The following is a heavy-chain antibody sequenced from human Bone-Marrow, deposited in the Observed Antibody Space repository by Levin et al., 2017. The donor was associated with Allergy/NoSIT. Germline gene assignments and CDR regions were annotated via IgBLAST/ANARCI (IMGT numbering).Heavy chain of an antibody. J-gene: IGHJ5*02. CDR2: ISYDGSNK. CDR1: GFTFSSYG. Sequence: GESLKISCAASGFTFSSYGMHWVRQAPGKGLEWVAVISYDGSNKYYADSVKGRFTISRDNSKNTLYLQMNSLRAEDTAVYYCAKDRPNSIAARQNWFDPWGQGTLVTVSS. V-gene: IGHV3-30*18. CDR3: AKDRPNSIAARQNWFDP. D-gene: IGHD6-13*01.